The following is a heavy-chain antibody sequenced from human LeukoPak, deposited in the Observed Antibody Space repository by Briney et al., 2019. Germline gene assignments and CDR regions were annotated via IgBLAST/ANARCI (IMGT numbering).Heavy chain of an antibody. CDR3: ATDCSSTSCYGFVDY. V-gene: IGHV1-24*01. J-gene: IGHJ4*02. Sequence: ASVKVSCKVSGYTLTELSMHWVRQAPGKGLEWMGGFDPEDGETIYAQKFQGRVTTTEDTSTDTAYMELSSLRSEDTAVYYCATDCSSTSCYGFVDYWGQGTLVTVSS. CDR2: FDPEDGET. CDR1: GYTLTELS. D-gene: IGHD2-2*01.